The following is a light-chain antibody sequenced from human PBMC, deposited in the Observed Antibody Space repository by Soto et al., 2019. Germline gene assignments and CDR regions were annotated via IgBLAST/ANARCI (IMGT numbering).Light chain of an antibody. V-gene: IGKV1-5*03. CDR3: RQYSNYPLT. J-gene: IGKJ4*01. CDR2: KAS. Sequence: DIQMTQSPSTLSASVGDRVTITCRASASIGSSLAWYQQRPGKAPKFLVYKASTLESGVPSRLSGRGSGTEFTLTISSLQPDDFAIYYCRQYSNYPLTVGGGTKVDSK. CDR1: ASIGSS.